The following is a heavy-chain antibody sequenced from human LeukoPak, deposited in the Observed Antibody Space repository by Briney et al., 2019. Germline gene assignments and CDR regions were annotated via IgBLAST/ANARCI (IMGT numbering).Heavy chain of an antibody. D-gene: IGHD3-16*02. CDR2: IDHSGST. CDR1: GGSFSGYY. V-gene: IGHV4-34*01. J-gene: IGHJ5*02. Sequence: SETLSLTCAVYGGSFSGYYWSWIRQPPGKGLEWIGEIDHSGSTNYNPSLKSRVTISVDTSKNQFSLKLSSVTAADTAVYYCARGHRMITFGGVIVTNWFDPWGQGTLVTVSS. CDR3: ARGHRMITFGGVIVTNWFDP.